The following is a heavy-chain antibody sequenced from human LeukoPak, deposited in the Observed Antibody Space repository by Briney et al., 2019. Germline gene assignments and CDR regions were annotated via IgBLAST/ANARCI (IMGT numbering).Heavy chain of an antibody. CDR1: GGTFSSYA. Sequence: SVKVSCKASGGTFSSYAISWVRQAPGQGLEWMGGIIPIFGTANYAQKFQGRVTITADKSTSTAYMELSSLRSEDTAVYYCARDHFSTVGWFDPWGQGTLVTVSS. CDR3: ARDHFSTVGWFDP. V-gene: IGHV1-69*06. J-gene: IGHJ5*02. CDR2: IIPIFGTA. D-gene: IGHD2-2*01.